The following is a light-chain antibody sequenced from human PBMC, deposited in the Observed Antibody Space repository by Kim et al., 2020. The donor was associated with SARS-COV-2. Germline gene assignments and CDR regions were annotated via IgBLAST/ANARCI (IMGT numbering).Light chain of an antibody. CDR2: RST. J-gene: IGLJ3*02. Sequence: GQRVTIPCSGNNSNIGNNDVDWYQQLPGTAPKLLIYRSTQRPSGVPDRFSGSKSGTSTSLASSGLRSEDEADYYCASWDDSLSGPVFGGGTQLTVL. CDR3: ASWDDSLSGPV. CDR1: NSNIGNND. V-gene: IGLV1-47*01.